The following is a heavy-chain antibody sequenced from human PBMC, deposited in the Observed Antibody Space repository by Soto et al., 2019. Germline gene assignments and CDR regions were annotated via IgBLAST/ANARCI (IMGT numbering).Heavy chain of an antibody. CDR1: GDSVSSNSAA. Sequence: PSQTLSLTCAISGDSVSSNSAAWNWIRQSPSRGLEWLGWTYYRSKWYNDYAVSVKSRITINPDTSKNQFSLQLNSVTPEDTAVYYCAREVVVVVAATHLSWFDPWGQGTLVTVSS. CDR2: TYYRSKWYN. J-gene: IGHJ5*02. CDR3: AREVVVVVAATHLSWFDP. V-gene: IGHV6-1*01. D-gene: IGHD2-15*01.